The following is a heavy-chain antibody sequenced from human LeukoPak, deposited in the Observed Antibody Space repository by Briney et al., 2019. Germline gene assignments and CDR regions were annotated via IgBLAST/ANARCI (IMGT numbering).Heavy chain of an antibody. V-gene: IGHV5-51*01. CDR2: VYPGDSDI. CDR3: ARRGMILTVDH. Sequence: GESLKISCKGSGYSFSSYWIGWVRHMPRKGLEWIGIVYPGDSDIRYSPTFQGQVTISADKSINTAYLQWSSLKASDTAIYYCARRGMILTVDHWGQGTLVTVPS. D-gene: IGHD3-10*01. CDR1: GYSFSSYW. J-gene: IGHJ4*02.